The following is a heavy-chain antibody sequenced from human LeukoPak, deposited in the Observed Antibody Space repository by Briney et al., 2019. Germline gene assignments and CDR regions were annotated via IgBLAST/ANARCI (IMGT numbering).Heavy chain of an antibody. V-gene: IGHV4-61*01. D-gene: IGHD2-2*02. J-gene: IGHJ4*02. Sequence: TSETLSLTCTVSGASVSSDSCYWNWIRQPPGKGLEWIGYMSYRGSTNYNSSLKSRVTISVDTSKSQFSLKLSSVTAADTAVYYCVRLYCTRTSCYIDYWGQGTLVTVSS. CDR2: MSYRGST. CDR1: GASVSSDSCY. CDR3: VRLYCTRTSCYIDY.